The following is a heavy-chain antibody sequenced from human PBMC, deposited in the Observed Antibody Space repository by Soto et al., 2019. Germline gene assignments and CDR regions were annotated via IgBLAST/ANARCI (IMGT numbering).Heavy chain of an antibody. CDR1: GASINKNY. J-gene: IGHJ5*02. V-gene: IGHV4-59*01. D-gene: IGHD3-16*01. CDR3: AKDMMATFLLVGHTNCLDP. CDR2: SSFSGST. Sequence: SETLSLTCTVSGASINKNYRSWIRQPPGKGLEWIGSSSFSGSTNNNPSMVSRVTISLATSRNQFSLKVTAATAADTALYFGAKDMMATFLLVGHTNCLDPWGQGALVTVSS.